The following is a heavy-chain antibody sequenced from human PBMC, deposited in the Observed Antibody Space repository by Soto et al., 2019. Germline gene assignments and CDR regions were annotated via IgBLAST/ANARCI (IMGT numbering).Heavy chain of an antibody. CDR3: SRDDVYGSGGVCYGVPSDV. CDR2: IQSGGYT. J-gene: IGHJ6*04. D-gene: IGHD2-8*02. Sequence: EVHLVESGGGLVQPGGSLRLSCAASGFTVSSKYMSWVRQAPGKGLEWVSLIQSGGYTYYADSVKGRFTTSRDSAENTRLLQMNSREVDGTAMYCCSRDDVYGSGGVCYGVPSDVWGKGTTVTVSA. V-gene: IGHV3-66*01. CDR1: GFTVSSKY.